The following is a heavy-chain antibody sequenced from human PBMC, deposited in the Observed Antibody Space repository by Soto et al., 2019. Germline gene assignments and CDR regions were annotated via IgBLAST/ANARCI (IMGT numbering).Heavy chain of an antibody. Sequence: QVQLQESGPGLVKPSQTLSLSCTVSGGSISSGGFYWTWLRQHPGKGLAWIGYTYYRGSTNYNPSLKSRATISVDASKNQFSVKLSSVTAADTAVYYCARVRSTAAVDYWGQGTLVTVSS. J-gene: IGHJ4*02. CDR1: GGSISSGGFY. CDR3: ARVRSTAAVDY. CDR2: TYYRGST. V-gene: IGHV4-31*03. D-gene: IGHD6-13*01.